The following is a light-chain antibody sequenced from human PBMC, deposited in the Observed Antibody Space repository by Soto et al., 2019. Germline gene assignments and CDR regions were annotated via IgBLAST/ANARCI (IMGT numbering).Light chain of an antibody. CDR1: QSISRW. CDR2: DAS. CDR3: QQYETFSGT. J-gene: IGKJ1*01. V-gene: IGKV1-5*01. Sequence: DIQITQSPSTLSASVGDRVSITCRASQSISRWLAWCQQKPGEAPKLLIYDASALPRGVPSRFRGSGSGTKFTLTIARLQPDDFSTYYCQQYETFSGTFGPGTKVDIK.